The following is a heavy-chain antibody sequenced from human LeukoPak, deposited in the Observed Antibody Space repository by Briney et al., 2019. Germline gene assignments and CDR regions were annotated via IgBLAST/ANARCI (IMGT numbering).Heavy chain of an antibody. J-gene: IGHJ4*02. Sequence: SETLSLTCTVSGGSIRNYYWSWIRQPPGKGLEWIGYIYYSGSTNYNPSLKSRVTISVDTSKNQFSLKLSSVTAADTAVYYCARDPYNWNRFDYWGQGTLVTVSS. CDR2: IYYSGST. D-gene: IGHD1-20*01. V-gene: IGHV4-59*12. CDR3: ARDPYNWNRFDY. CDR1: GGSIRNYY.